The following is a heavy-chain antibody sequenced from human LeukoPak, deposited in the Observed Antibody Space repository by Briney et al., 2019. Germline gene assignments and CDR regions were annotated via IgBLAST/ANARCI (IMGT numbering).Heavy chain of an antibody. J-gene: IGHJ6*03. D-gene: IGHD1-26*01. V-gene: IGHV4-59*11. CDR2: IYYSGST. CDR3: AGGKYSGSYYDYYYYMDV. CDR1: GGSISSHY. Sequence: PSETLSLTCTVSGGSISSHYWSWIRQPPGKGLEWIGYIYYSGSTNYNPSLKSRVTISVDTSKNQFSLKLSSVTAADTAVYYCAGGKYSGSYYDYYYYMDVWGKGTTVTVSS.